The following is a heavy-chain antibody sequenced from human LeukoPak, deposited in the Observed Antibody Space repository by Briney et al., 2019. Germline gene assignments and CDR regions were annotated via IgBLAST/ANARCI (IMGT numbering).Heavy chain of an antibody. Sequence: GGSLRLSCAASGFTFSSYAMSWVRQAPGKGLEWVSAISGSGGSTYYADSVKGRFTISRDNSKNTLYLQMNSLRAEDTAVYYCAKVIAVAGTRMAFDYWGQGTLVTVSS. CDR3: AKVIAVAGTRMAFDY. CDR2: ISGSGGST. CDR1: GFTFSSYA. V-gene: IGHV3-23*01. D-gene: IGHD6-19*01. J-gene: IGHJ4*02.